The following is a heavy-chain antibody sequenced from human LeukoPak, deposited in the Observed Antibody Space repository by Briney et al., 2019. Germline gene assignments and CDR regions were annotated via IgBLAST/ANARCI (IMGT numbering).Heavy chain of an antibody. J-gene: IGHJ4*02. V-gene: IGHV4-4*09. CDR3: ANSYDGKIVPFDN. D-gene: IGHD4-23*01. CDR1: DGSISNSF. CDR2: IHTSGST. Sequence: SETLSLTCTVPDGSISNSFWNWVRQPPGRGLEWIAYIHTSGSTNYNPAFKSRVTLSVDTSKSQFSLRLNSVTASDTAVYYCANSYDGKIVPFDNWGQGTLVTVSS.